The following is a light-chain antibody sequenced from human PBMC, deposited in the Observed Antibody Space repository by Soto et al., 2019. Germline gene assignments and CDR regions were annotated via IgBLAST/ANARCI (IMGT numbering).Light chain of an antibody. CDR3: QQYGSSPALT. V-gene: IGKV3-20*01. CDR2: GAS. J-gene: IGKJ4*01. CDR1: QSVSSSY. Sequence: EIVLTQSPGTLSSSPGERATLSCRASQSVSSSYIAWYQQKPGQAPRLLIYGASSRATGIPDRFSGSGSGTDFTLSISRLEPEDFAVYFCQQYGSSPALTFGGGTKVDIK.